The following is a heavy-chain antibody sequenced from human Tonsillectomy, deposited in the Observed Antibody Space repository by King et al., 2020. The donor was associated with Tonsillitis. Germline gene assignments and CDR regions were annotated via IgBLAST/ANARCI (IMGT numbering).Heavy chain of an antibody. V-gene: IGHV3-23*04. CDR2: IIIRGGTA. CDR1: GFTFSSYA. J-gene: IGHJ4*02. CDR3: AKGKDIVVVPTAIREYYFDA. D-gene: IGHD2-2*02. Sequence: VQLVESGGDLVQPGGSLRLSCAASGFTFSSYAMSWVRRAPGKGLEWVSTIIIRGGTAYYADSMKGRFTISRANSKSTLYLQLNSLRFDETAIYYCAKGKDIVVVPTAIREYYFDAWGQGALVTVSS.